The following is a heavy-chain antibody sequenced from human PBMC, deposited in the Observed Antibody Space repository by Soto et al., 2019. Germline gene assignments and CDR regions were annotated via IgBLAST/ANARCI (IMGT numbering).Heavy chain of an antibody. CDR3: AKHMRGSPINFDY. V-gene: IGHV4-39*01. Sequence: HLQLQESGPGLVEPSETLSLTCIVSGGSISSSNYYWGWIRQPPGKGLEWIGSVYYSGRSYSNPSLKSRVTISADTSNNQFSLNLSSVTAADTAVYYCAKHMRGSPINFDYWGQGTLVTVSS. D-gene: IGHD3-16*01. J-gene: IGHJ4*02. CDR1: GGSISSSNYY. CDR2: VYYSGRS.